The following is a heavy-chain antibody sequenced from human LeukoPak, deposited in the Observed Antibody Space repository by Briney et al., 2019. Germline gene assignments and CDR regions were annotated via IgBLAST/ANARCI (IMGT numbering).Heavy chain of an antibody. CDR3: ARVRGYCSSTSCYPSYNDY. J-gene: IGHJ4*02. D-gene: IGHD2-2*01. CDR1: GRSISSGGYY. V-gene: IGHV4-30-2*01. Sequence: SQTLSLTCTVSGRSISSGGYYWSWIRQPPGKGLEWIGYIYHSGSTYYNPSLKSRVTISVDRSKNQFSLKLSSVTAADTAVYYCARVRGYCSSTSCYPSYNDYWGQGTLVTVSS. CDR2: IYHSGST.